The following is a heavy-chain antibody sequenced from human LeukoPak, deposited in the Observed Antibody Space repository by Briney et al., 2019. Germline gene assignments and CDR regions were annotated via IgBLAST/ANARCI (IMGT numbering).Heavy chain of an antibody. D-gene: IGHD3-10*01. V-gene: IGHV3-30*03. CDR3: ARAIWFGELFNPIFDY. CDR2: ISYDGSNK. CDR1: GFTFSSYG. Sequence: GGSLRLSCAASGFTFSSYGMHWVRQAPGKGLEWVAVISYDGSNKYYADSVKGRFTISRDNSKNTLYLQMNSLRAEDTAVYYCARAIWFGELFNPIFDYWGQGTLVTVSS. J-gene: IGHJ4*02.